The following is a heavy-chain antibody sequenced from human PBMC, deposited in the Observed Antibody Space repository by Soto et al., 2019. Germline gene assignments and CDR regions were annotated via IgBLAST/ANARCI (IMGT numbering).Heavy chain of an antibody. D-gene: IGHD6-19*01. CDR3: AKDVGWVAVAGTQEY. V-gene: IGHV3-30*18. J-gene: IGHJ4*02. CDR1: VFTFSSYG. CDR2: ISYDGSNK. Sequence: PVGSLRLSCASSVFTFSSYGMHCVRHSPGKGLEWVAVISYDGSNKYYADSVKGRFTISRDNSKNTLYLQMNSLRAEDTAVYYCAKDVGWVAVAGTQEYWGQGTLVNVSS.